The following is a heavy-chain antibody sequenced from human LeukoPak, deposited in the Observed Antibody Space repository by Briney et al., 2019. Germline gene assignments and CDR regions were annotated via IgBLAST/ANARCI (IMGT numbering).Heavy chain of an antibody. Sequence: ASVKVSCKAAGYTFSNYGISWVRQAPGQGLEWMGWISADNGDTNYAQKLQDRITMTTDTSTSTAYMELRSLRSDDTALYYCARDYYSSGSYYHWFDPWGQGTLVTVSS. CDR1: GYTFSNYG. J-gene: IGHJ5*02. V-gene: IGHV1-18*01. D-gene: IGHD3-10*01. CDR3: ARDYYSSGSYYHWFDP. CDR2: ISADNGDT.